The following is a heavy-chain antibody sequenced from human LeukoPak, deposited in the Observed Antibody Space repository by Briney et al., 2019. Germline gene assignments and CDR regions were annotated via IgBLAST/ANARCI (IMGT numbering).Heavy chain of an antibody. CDR2: INSDGSTT. CDR3: ARDVSNYSSGWTAYYYYGMDV. Sequence: GGSLRLSCAASGFTFSSYWMHWVRQAPGKGLAWVSRINSDGSTTNYADSVKGRFTISRDNAKNTLDLQMNSLRPEDTAVYYCARDVSNYSSGWTAYYYYGMDVWGQGTTVTVSS. D-gene: IGHD6-19*01. CDR1: GFTFSSYW. V-gene: IGHV3-74*01. J-gene: IGHJ6*02.